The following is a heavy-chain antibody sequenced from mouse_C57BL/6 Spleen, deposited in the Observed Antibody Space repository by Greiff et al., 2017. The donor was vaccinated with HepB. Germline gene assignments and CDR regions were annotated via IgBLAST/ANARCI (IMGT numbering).Heavy chain of an antibody. V-gene: IGHV1-52*01. CDR3: ARGRYDPYYFDY. CDR2: IDPSDSET. Sequence: VQLQQPGAELVRPGSSVKLSCKASGYTFTSYWMHWVKQRPIQGLEWIGNIDPSDSETHYNQKFKDKATLTVDKSSSTAYMQLSSLTSEDSAVYYCARGRYDPYYFDYWGQGTTLTVSS. J-gene: IGHJ2*01. CDR1: GYTFTSYW. D-gene: IGHD2-3*01.